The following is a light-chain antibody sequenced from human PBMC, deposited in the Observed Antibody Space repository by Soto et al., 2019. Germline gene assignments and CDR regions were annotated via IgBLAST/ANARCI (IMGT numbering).Light chain of an antibody. CDR2: GAT. J-gene: IGKJ1*01. CDR1: QSVLYSSNNKNY. CDR3: QQYGSSSWT. Sequence: DIVMTQSPDSLAVSLGERATINCKSSQSVLYSSNNKNYLAWYQQRRGQAPRLLIYGATSRATGIPDRFSGSGSGTDFTLTISRLEPEDFAVYYCQQYGSSSWTFGQGTTGDIK. V-gene: IGKV4-1*01.